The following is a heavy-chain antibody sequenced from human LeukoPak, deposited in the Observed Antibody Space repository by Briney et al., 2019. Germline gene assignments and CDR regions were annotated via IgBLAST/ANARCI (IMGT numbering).Heavy chain of an antibody. CDR3: ARESVTGRKRGHQASY. V-gene: IGHV4-34*01. J-gene: IGHJ4*02. Sequence: SETLSLTCAVYGESFSGYYWSWIRQPPGKGLEWIGEVNHSGRTNYNPSLKSRVTISVDTSKNQSSLKLRSVTAADTAVYYCARESVTGRKRGHQASYSGQGSLVTVSS. D-gene: IGHD1-20*01. CDR1: GESFSGYY. CDR2: VNHSGRT.